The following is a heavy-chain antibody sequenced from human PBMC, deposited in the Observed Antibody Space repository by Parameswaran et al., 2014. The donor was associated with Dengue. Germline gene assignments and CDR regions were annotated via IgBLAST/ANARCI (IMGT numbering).Heavy chain of an antibody. CDR3: ARVLFAGYSYGFYSYYYGMDV. Sequence: VRQAPGKGLEWVSSISSSSSYIYYADSVKGRFTISRDNAKNSLYLQMNSLRAEDTAVYYCARVLFAGYSYGFYSYYYGMDVWGQGTTVTVSS. V-gene: IGHV3-21*01. D-gene: IGHD5-18*01. CDR2: ISSSSSYI. J-gene: IGHJ6*02.